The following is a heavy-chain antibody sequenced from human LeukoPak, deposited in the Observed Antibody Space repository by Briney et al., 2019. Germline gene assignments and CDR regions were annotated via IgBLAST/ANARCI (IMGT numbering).Heavy chain of an antibody. Sequence: QAGGSLRLSCSASGFTFNRFYLHWVRQAPGKGLEFVSHISSNGATTYYADSVKSRFTISRDNSKNTLYLQMNSLRAEDTAVYYCARASGSYFPDYWGQGTLVTVSS. D-gene: IGHD1-26*01. CDR2: ISSNGATT. V-gene: IGHV3-64*04. CDR1: GFTFNRFY. CDR3: ARASGSYFPDY. J-gene: IGHJ4*02.